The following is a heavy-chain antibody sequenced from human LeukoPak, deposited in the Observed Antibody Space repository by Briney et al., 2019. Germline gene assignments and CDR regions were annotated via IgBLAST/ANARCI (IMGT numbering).Heavy chain of an antibody. J-gene: IGHJ3*02. CDR1: GFTFSDYY. CDR3: ARDQAGIAVAGTAFDI. Sequence: GGSLRLSCAASGFTFSDYYMSWIRQAPGKGLEWVSYISSSGSTIYYADSVKGRFTISRDNAKNSLYLQMNSLRAEDTAVYYCARDQAGIAVAGTAFDIWGQGTMVTVSS. CDR2: ISSSGSTI. D-gene: IGHD6-19*01. V-gene: IGHV3-11*04.